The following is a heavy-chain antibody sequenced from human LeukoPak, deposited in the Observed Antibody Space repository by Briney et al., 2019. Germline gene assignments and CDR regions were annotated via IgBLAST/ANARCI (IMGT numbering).Heavy chain of an antibody. CDR1: GGTFSSYA. D-gene: IGHD6-19*01. CDR3: ARDRKFGYSSGWYEGTFGY. Sequence: GASVKVSCKASGGTFSSYAISWVRRAPGQGLEWMGGIIPIFGTANYAQKFQGRVTITTDESTSTAYMELSSLRSEDTAVYYCARDRKFGYSSGWYEGTFGYWGQGTLVTVSS. CDR2: IIPIFGTA. J-gene: IGHJ4*02. V-gene: IGHV1-69*05.